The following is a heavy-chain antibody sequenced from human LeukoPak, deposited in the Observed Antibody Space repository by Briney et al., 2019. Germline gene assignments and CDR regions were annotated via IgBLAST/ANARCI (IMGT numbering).Heavy chain of an antibody. V-gene: IGHV4-4*02. CDR1: GGSFSSSSW. D-gene: IGHD3-10*01. Sequence: SETLSLTCAVSGGSFSSSSWWSWVRQPPGKGLEWIGEIYHSGSTNYNPSLKSRVTISVDTSKNQFSLKLSSVTAADTAVYYCASRDYYGSGSYNYWGQGTLVTVSS. J-gene: IGHJ4*02. CDR3: ASRDYYGSGSYNY. CDR2: IYHSGST.